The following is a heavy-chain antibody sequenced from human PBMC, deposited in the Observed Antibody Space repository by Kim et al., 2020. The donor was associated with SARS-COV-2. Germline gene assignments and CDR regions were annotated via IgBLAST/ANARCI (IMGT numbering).Heavy chain of an antibody. CDR2: IYYSGST. D-gene: IGHD3-10*01. CDR3: ARVVSLWFGENRYNWFDP. CDR1: GGSISSYY. V-gene: IGHV4-59*13. Sequence: SETLSLTCTVSGGSISSYYWSWIRQPPGKGLEWIGYIYYSGSTNYNPSLKSRVTISVDTSKNQFSLKLSSVTAADTAVYYCARVVSLWFGENRYNWFDPWGQGTLVTVSS. J-gene: IGHJ5*02.